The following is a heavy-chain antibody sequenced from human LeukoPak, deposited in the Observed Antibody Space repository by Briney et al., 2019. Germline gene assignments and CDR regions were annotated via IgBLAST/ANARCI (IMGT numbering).Heavy chain of an antibody. CDR2: INHSGGT. V-gene: IGHV4-34*01. Sequence: SETLSLTCAVYGGSFSGYYWSWIRQPPGKGLEWIGEINHSGGTNYNPSLKSRVTISLDTSKNQFSLKLSSVTAADTAVYYCAVTKRRGSSWYANWFDPWGQGTLVTVSS. J-gene: IGHJ5*02. D-gene: IGHD6-13*01. CDR3: AVTKRRGSSWYANWFDP. CDR1: GGSFSGYY.